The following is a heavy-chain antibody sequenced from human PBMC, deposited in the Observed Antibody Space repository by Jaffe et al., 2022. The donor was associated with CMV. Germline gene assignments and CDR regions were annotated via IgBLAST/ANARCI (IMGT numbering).Heavy chain of an antibody. Sequence: EVQLVESGGGLVKPGGSLRLSCAASGFTFSSYSMNWVRQAPGKGLEWVSSISSSSSYIYYADSVKGRFTISRDNAKNSLYLQMNSLRAEDTAVYYCARYNWNDETAGRDGHFDYWGQGTLVTVSS. J-gene: IGHJ4*02. D-gene: IGHD1-1*01. CDR1: GFTFSSYS. CDR2: ISSSSSYI. CDR3: ARYNWNDETAGRDGHFDY. V-gene: IGHV3-21*01.